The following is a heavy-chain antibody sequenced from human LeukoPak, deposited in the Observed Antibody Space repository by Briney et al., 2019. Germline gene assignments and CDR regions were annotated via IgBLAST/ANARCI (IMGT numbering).Heavy chain of an antibody. V-gene: IGHV4-39*07. CDR1: GGSISSSSYY. CDR2: IYYSGST. D-gene: IGHD1-26*01. CDR3: AIAPWSGSYSRGAFDI. Sequence: SETLSLTCTVSGGSISSSSYYWGWIRQPPGKGLEWIGSIYYSGSTYYNPSLKSRVTISVDTSKNQFSLKLSSVTAADTAVYYCAIAPWSGSYSRGAFDIWGQGTMVTVSS. J-gene: IGHJ3*02.